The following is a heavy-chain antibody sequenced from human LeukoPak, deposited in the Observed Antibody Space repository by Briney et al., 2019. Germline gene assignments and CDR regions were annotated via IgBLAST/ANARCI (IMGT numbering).Heavy chain of an antibody. CDR3: ARDRTGYGNYYFDS. D-gene: IGHD5-18*01. J-gene: IGHJ4*02. CDR2: IISTYGAS. Sequence: SVKVSCKASGDTVRKYAIGWVRQAPGQGLEWIGGIISTYGASNSAQKFQGRVTLTTDESANTAYMELRSLRSQDTAVYYCARDRTGYGNYYFDSLGQGTPVTVSS. CDR1: GDTVRKYA. V-gene: IGHV1-69*05.